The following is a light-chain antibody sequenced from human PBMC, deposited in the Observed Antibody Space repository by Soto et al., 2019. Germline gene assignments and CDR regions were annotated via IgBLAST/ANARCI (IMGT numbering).Light chain of an antibody. J-gene: IGKJ1*01. CDR1: QSVSNTH. V-gene: IGKV3D-20*02. Sequence: IVLTQSPGSLSLSPGESATLSCRASQSVSNTHVAWYQQRPGQAPRLLIYDASRRDIGVPDRFSGSGSGTDFTLSISSLEPEDFAVYYCQQRTDRPPWTFGQGTKVDIK. CDR3: QQRTDRPPWT. CDR2: DAS.